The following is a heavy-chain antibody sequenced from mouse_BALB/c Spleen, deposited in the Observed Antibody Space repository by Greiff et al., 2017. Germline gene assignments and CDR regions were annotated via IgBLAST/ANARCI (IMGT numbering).Heavy chain of an antibody. CDR1: GFTFSSYT. CDR2: ISNGGGST. CDR3: ARHSSMIATYWYFDV. D-gene: IGHD2-3*01. Sequence: EVMLVESGGGLVQPGGSLKLSCAASGFTFSSYTMSWVRQTPEKRLEWVAYISNGGGSTYYPDTVKGRFTISRDNAKNTLYLQMNSLKSEDTAMYYCARHSSMIATYWYFDVWGAGTTVTVSS. J-gene: IGHJ1*01. V-gene: IGHV5-12-2*01.